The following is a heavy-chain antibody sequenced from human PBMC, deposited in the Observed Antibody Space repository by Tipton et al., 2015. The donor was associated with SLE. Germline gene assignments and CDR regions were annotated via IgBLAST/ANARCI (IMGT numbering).Heavy chain of an antibody. CDR2: VYTSGAT. CDR3: ARHPRWGAAVGSYHFDY. CDR1: GASITSGTYY. D-gene: IGHD6-13*01. J-gene: IGHJ4*02. Sequence: TLSLTCTVSGASITSGTYYWNWIRHPAGKGLEWIGRVYTSGATNYSPSFESRVTISLDMSKNQFSLKLSSVTAADTAVYYCARHPRWGAAVGSYHFDYWGQGTLVTVSS. V-gene: IGHV4-61*02.